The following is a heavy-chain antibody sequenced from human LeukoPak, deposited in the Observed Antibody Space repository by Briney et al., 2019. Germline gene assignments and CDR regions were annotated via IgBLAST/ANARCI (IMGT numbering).Heavy chain of an antibody. V-gene: IGHV3-21*01. CDR3: AREMRAAAGGRGLDY. J-gene: IGHJ4*02. CDR1: GFTFSSHS. Sequence: EGSLRLFCAASGFTFSSHSMNCVRQAPGKGREWVSSISSSSSYIYYGDSGKGRFTISRDNAQNSLYLQMNSLRAEDTAVYYCAREMRAAAGGRGLDYWGQGTLVTVSS. CDR2: ISSSSSYI. D-gene: IGHD6-13*01.